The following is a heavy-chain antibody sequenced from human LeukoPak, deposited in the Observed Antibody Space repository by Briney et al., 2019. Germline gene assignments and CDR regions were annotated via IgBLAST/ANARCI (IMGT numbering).Heavy chain of an antibody. Sequence: SQTLPLTCAISGDSASSNSAAWNWIRQSPSRGLEWLVRTYYRSKWYNDYAVSVKNRITINPDTSKNQFSLQLNSVTPEDTAVYYCARVLSGGGYHGLDVWGQGTTVTVSS. CDR2: TYYRSKWYN. D-gene: IGHD2-15*01. CDR3: ARVLSGGGYHGLDV. CDR1: GDSASSNSAA. J-gene: IGHJ6*02. V-gene: IGHV6-1*01.